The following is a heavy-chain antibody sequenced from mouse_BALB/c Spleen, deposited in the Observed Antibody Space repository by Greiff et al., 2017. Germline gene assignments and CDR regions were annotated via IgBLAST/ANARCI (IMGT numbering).Heavy chain of an antibody. J-gene: IGHJ1*01. CDR2: IYPYNGGT. CDR1: GYTFTDYN. CDR3: ARNYRYDEWYFDV. V-gene: IGHV1S29*02. D-gene: IGHD2-14*01. Sequence: EVQLQQSGPELVKPGASVKISCKASGYTFTDYNMHWVKQSHGKSLEWIGYIYPYNGGTGYNQKFKSKATLTVDNSSSTAYMELRSLTSEDSAVYYCARNYRYDEWYFDVWGAGTTVTVSS.